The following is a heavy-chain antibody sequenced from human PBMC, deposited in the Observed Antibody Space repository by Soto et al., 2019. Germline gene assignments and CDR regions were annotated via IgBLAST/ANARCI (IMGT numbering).Heavy chain of an antibody. J-gene: IGHJ6*02. V-gene: IGHV1-69*01. Sequence: QVQLVQSGAEVKKPGSSVKVSCKASGGTFSSYAISWVRQAPGQGLEWMGGIIPIFGTANYAQKFQGRVTITPDESTSTAYMELSSLRSEDTAVYYFATIHYYGSDYYYGMDVWGQGTTVTVSS. CDR1: GGTFSSYA. D-gene: IGHD3-10*01. CDR2: IIPIFGTA. CDR3: ATIHYYGSDYYYGMDV.